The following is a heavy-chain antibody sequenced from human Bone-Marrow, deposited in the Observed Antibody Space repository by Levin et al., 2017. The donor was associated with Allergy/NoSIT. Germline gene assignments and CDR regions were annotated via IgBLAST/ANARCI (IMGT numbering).Heavy chain of an antibody. CDR3: ARGQNYYGSGRPQWGY. D-gene: IGHD3-10*01. Sequence: SQTLSLTCAVYGVSFSGYYWSWIRQPPGKGLEWIGEINHSGSTNYNPSLKSRVTISVDTSKNQFSLKLSSVTAADTAVYYCARGQNYYGSGRPQWGYWGQGTLVTVSS. CDR2: INHSGST. J-gene: IGHJ4*02. V-gene: IGHV4-34*01. CDR1: GVSFSGYY.